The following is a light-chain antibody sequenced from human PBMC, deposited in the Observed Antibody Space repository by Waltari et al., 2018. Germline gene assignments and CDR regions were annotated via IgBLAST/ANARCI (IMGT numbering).Light chain of an antibody. CDR1: SSDVGSYNL. V-gene: IGLV2-23*02. CDR3: CSYAGSSTLVV. CDR2: EVG. Sequence: QSALTQPASVSGSPGQSITISCTGTSSDVGSYNLVSWYQQHPGKAPKLMGYEVGKRPSGVSNRFSGSKSGNTASLTISGLQAEDEADYYCCSYAGSSTLVVFGGGTKLTVL. J-gene: IGLJ2*01.